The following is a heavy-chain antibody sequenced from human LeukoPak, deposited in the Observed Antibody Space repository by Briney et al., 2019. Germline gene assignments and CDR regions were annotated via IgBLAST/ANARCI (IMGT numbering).Heavy chain of an antibody. D-gene: IGHD1-1*01. CDR3: ARDFDDWTDDY. Sequence: GGSLRLSCAASGFTLSYNYMTWVRQAPGKGLEWVSVIYAGGDTYYADSVKGRFTISRDLSKNTVYLQMNSLRAEDTAIYYCARDFDDWTDDYWGQGTLSPSPQ. V-gene: IGHV3-53*01. CDR1: GFTLSYNY. J-gene: IGHJ4*02. CDR2: IYAGGDT.